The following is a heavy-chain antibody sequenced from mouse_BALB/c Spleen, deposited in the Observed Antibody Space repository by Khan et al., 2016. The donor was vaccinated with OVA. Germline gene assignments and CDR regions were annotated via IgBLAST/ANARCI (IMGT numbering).Heavy chain of an antibody. V-gene: IGHV3-2*02. CDR1: GYSITSDYA. J-gene: IGHJ3*01. CDR3: VRGRSY. CDR2: INYSGST. Sequence: EVKLEVSGPGLVKPSQSLSLTCTVTGYSITSDYAWNWIRQFPGNRLEWMGYINYSGSTSKKPSLKSRMSISRDTSKNQIFLQLNSVTTEDTATXYCVRGRSYWGQGTLVTVSA.